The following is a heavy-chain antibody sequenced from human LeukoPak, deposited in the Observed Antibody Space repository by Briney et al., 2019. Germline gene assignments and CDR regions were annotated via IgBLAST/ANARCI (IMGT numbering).Heavy chain of an antibody. D-gene: IGHD3-22*01. CDR1: GFTFSSYW. CDR2: INSDGSST. V-gene: IGHV3-74*01. CDR3: ARDLGPYYYDSSGYYYGH. Sequence: PGGSLRLSCAASGFTFSSYWMHWVRQAPGKGLVWVSRINSDGSSTSYADSVKGRFTISRDNAKNPLYLQMNSLRAEDTAVYYCARDLGPYYYDSSGYYYGHWGQGTLVTVSS. J-gene: IGHJ4*02.